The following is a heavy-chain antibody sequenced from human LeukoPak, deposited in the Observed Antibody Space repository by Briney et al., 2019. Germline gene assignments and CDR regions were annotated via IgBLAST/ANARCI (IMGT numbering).Heavy chain of an antibody. J-gene: IGHJ4*02. CDR2: IYPNSGGT. V-gene: IGHV1-2*02. CDR3: ARDGSSGWYPFFDY. Sequence: ASVKVSCKASGYTFTGYYMHWVRQAPGQGLEWMGWIYPNSGGTNYAQKFQGRVTMTRDTSISTAYMELSRLRSDDTAVYYCARDGSSGWYPFFDYWGQGTLVTVSS. D-gene: IGHD6-19*01. CDR1: GYTFTGYY.